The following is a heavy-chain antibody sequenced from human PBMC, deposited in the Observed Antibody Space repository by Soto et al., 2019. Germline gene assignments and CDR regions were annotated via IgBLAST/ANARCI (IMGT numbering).Heavy chain of an antibody. CDR1: GYTLTELS. V-gene: IGHV1-24*01. CDR3: GRGGDGYNFGAVY. Sequence: ASVKVSCKVSGYTLTELSMHWVRQAPGKGLEWMGGFDPEDGETIYAQKFQGRVTITEDTSTDTAYMELSSLRSEDTAVYYCGRGGDGYNFGAVYWGQGTPVTVSS. D-gene: IGHD2-21*01. J-gene: IGHJ4*02. CDR2: FDPEDGET.